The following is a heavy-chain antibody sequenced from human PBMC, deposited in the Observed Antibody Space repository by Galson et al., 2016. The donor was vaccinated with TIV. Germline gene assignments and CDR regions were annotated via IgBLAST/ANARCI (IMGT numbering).Heavy chain of an antibody. CDR2: IIPLFRAT. J-gene: IGHJ6*02. CDR1: GDTISSYV. V-gene: IGHV1-69*01. D-gene: IGHD5-18*01. CDR3: ASDRNTAFDTYHYYYGMDV. Sequence: CKASGDTISSYVFNWVRLAPGQGLEWMGGIIPLFRATNYAQKFQGRVTITADESTNTAYMELNSLRSGDTAVYYCASDRNTAFDTYHYYYGMDVWGQGTTVTVSS.